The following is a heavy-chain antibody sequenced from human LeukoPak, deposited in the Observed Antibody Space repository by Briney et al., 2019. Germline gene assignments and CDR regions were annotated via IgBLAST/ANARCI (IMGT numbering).Heavy chain of an antibody. J-gene: IGHJ4*02. CDR1: GYTFTSYD. D-gene: IGHD4-11*01. CDR3: ARADDYSLLYYFDY. Sequence: GASVKVSCKASGYTFTSYDINWVRQATGRGLEWVGWMNPNNGNTNYAQKLQGRVTMTTDTSTSTAYMELRSLRSDDTAVYYCARADDYSLLYYFDYWGQGTLVTVSS. V-gene: IGHV1-18*01. CDR2: MNPNNGNT.